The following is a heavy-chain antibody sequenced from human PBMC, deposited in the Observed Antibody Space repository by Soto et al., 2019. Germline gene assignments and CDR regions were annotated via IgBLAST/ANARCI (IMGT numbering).Heavy chain of an antibody. CDR3: ARAEEAGAFDI. CDR1: GFTFSSYW. J-gene: IGHJ3*02. Sequence: EVQLVESGGGLVQPGGSLRLSCAASGFTFSSYWMSWVRQAPGKGLEWVANIKEDGSEKYYVESVKGRFTSSRDNAKNSVYLQMNSLRDVDRAVYYCARAEEAGAFDIWGQGKMVTVSS. CDR2: IKEDGSEK. V-gene: IGHV3-7*01.